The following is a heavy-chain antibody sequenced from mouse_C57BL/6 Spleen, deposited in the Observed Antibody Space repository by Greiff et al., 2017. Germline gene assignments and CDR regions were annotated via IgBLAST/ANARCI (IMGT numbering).Heavy chain of an antibody. CDR2: ISSGSSTI. Sequence: EVKLMESGGGLVKPGGSLKLSCAASGFTFSDYGMHWVRQAPEQGLEWVAYISSGSSTIYYADTVKGRFTISRDNAKNTLFLQMTSLRSEDTAMYYCARNSNYDAMDYWGQGTSVTVSS. D-gene: IGHD2-5*01. J-gene: IGHJ4*01. CDR1: GFTFSDYG. CDR3: ARNSNYDAMDY. V-gene: IGHV5-17*01.